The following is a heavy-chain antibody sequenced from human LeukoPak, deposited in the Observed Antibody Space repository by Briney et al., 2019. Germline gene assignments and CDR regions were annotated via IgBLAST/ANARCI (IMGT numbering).Heavy chain of an antibody. CDR3: ATLGGYYDILTGKAADY. Sequence: GASVKVSCKVSGYTLTELSMHWVRQAPGKGLEWMGGFGPEDGETIYAQKFQGRVTMTEDTSTDTAYMELSGLRSEDTAVYYCATLGGYYDILTGKAADYWGQGTLVTVSS. CDR1: GYTLTELS. V-gene: IGHV1-24*01. J-gene: IGHJ4*02. CDR2: FGPEDGET. D-gene: IGHD3-9*01.